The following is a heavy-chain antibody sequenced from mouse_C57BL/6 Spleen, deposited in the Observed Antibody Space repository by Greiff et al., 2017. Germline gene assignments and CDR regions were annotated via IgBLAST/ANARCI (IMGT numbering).Heavy chain of an antibody. D-gene: IGHD1-1*01. CDR1: GYAFSSSW. J-gene: IGHJ4*01. CDR2: IYPGDGDT. Sequence: VQLQESGPELVKPGASVKISCKASGYAFSSSWMNWVKQRPGKGLEWIGRIYPGDGDTNYNGKFKGKATLTADKSSSTAYMQLSSLTSEDSAVYFCARDYGILYAMDYWGQGTSVTVSS. V-gene: IGHV1-82*01. CDR3: ARDYGILYAMDY.